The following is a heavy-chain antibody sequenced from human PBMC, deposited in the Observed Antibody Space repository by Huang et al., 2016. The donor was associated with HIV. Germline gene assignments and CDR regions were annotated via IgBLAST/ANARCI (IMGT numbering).Heavy chain of an antibody. Sequence: QLRLQESGSGLVKPSQTLSLTCAVSGASISSGGYSWSWIRQPPGKGLEWIGYLSHSGSTYYNPSLKSRVTTSVDKSKNQFSLKLNSLTAADTAVYYCARGDYDTRGYYGWFDPWGQGTLVTVSS. CDR1: GASISSGGYS. J-gene: IGHJ5*02. CDR3: ARGDYDTRGYYGWFDP. V-gene: IGHV4-30-2*01. CDR2: LSHSGST. D-gene: IGHD3-22*01.